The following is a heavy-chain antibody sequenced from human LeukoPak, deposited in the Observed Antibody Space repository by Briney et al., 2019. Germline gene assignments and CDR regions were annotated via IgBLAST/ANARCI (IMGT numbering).Heavy chain of an antibody. J-gene: IGHJ6*02. CDR3: ARDDAYCGGDCYPDYYYGMDV. Sequence: GGSLRLSCAASGFTFSSYSMNWVRQAPGKGLEWVSYISSSGSTIYYADSVKGRFTISRDNAKNSLYLQMNSLRAEDTAVYYCARDDAYCGGDCYPDYYYGMDVWGQGTTVTVSS. D-gene: IGHD2-21*02. CDR1: GFTFSSYS. V-gene: IGHV3-48*04. CDR2: ISSSGSTI.